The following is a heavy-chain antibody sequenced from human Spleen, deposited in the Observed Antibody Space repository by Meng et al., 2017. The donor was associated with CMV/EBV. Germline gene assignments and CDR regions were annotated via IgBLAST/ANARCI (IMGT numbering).Heavy chain of an antibody. D-gene: IGHD2-2*01. CDR3: ARVGCSSTSCYQYNWFDP. J-gene: IGHJ5*02. CDR1: GGSISSYY. V-gene: IGHV4-59*01. CDR2: IYYSGST. Sequence: SETLSLTCTVSGGSISSYYWSWIRQPPGKGLEWNGYIYYSGSTNYNPSLKSRVTISVDTSKNQFSLKLSSVTAADTAVYYCARVGCSSTSCYQYNWFDPWGQGTLVTVSS.